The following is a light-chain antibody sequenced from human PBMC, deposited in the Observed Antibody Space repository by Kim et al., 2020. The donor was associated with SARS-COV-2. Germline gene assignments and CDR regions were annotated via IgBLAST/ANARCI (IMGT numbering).Light chain of an antibody. J-gene: IGKJ4*01. Sequence: SPGERATLSCRVSQSVSSGYLAWYQQKPGQAPRVVIYGASRRATAVPDRFTGSGSGTDFTLTISRLEPEDFAVYYCQQYGSSPRTFGGGTKVDIK. V-gene: IGKV3-20*01. CDR1: QSVSSGY. CDR2: GAS. CDR3: QQYGSSPRT.